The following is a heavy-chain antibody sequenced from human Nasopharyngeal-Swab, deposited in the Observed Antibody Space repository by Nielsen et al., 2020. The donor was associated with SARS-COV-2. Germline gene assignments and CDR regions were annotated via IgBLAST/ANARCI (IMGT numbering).Heavy chain of an antibody. V-gene: IGHV1-8*01. CDR2: MNPNSGNT. Sequence: ASVKVSCKASGYTFTSYDINWVRQATGQGLEWMGWMNPNSGNTGYAQKFQGRVTMTRNTSISTAYMELSSLRSEDTAVYYCARSSPEYYDFWSGVYYYYGMDVWGQGTTVTVSS. D-gene: IGHD3-3*01. CDR3: ARSSPEYYDFWSGVYYYYGMDV. J-gene: IGHJ6*02. CDR1: GYTFTSYD.